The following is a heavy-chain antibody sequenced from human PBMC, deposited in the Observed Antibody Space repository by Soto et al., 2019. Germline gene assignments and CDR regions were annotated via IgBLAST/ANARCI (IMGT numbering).Heavy chain of an antibody. Sequence: QAQLVQPGAEVKKPGASVKVSCKASGYTFSSYGISWVRQAPGQGLEWLGWISPYNDDTNYAQKLQGRVTMTTDTSTRTAYMDLRSLRSDDTAVYFCARGGYYDSSGSRNYHYYGMDVWGQGTTVTVSS. V-gene: IGHV1-18*01. D-gene: IGHD3-22*01. CDR3: ARGGYYDSSGSRNYHYYGMDV. CDR2: ISPYNDDT. CDR1: GYTFSSYG. J-gene: IGHJ6*02.